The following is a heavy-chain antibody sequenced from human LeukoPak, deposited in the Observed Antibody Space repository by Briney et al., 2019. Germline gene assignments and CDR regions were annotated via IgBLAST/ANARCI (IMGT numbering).Heavy chain of an antibody. CDR1: GGSLTRYY. Sequence: QTLSLTSTVSGGSLTRYYWSWIRQTPRKGREWIGYISFSGSANYSPSLKGPVTISLATPRNQCSLDLSSVTAADTSFYFCARAPASFRSGYYAGGYYYFDLWGPGTLVTVSS. D-gene: IGHD3-3*01. J-gene: IGHJ2*01. CDR3: ARAPASFRSGYYAGGYYYFDL. CDR2: ISFSGSA. V-gene: IGHV4-59*01.